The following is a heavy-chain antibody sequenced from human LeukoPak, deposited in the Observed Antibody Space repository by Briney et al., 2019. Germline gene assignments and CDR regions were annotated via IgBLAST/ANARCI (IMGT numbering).Heavy chain of an antibody. D-gene: IGHD6-13*01. Sequence: GGSLRLSCAASGFTFSSYSMNWVRQAPGKGLEWVSSVSSSSSYVYYADSVKGRFTISRDNAKNSLYLQMNSLRAEDTAVYYCARAAAGNIDYWGQGTLVTVSS. J-gene: IGHJ4*02. V-gene: IGHV3-21*01. CDR1: GFTFSSYS. CDR3: ARAAAGNIDY. CDR2: VSSSSSYV.